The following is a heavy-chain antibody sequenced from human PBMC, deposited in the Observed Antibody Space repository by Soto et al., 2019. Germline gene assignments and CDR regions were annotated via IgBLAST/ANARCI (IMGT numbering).Heavy chain of an antibody. CDR1: GYSFTVLD. CDR3: ARGVTAGVDY. Sequence: GASVKVSCKASGYSFTVLDINWVRQTTGQGLEWMGWMQPSDGRTGYAQKFQGRITMTRDTSINTAYMELSSLTSDDTAFYYCARGVTAGVDYWGQGTLVTVSS. J-gene: IGHJ4*02. V-gene: IGHV1-8*01. D-gene: IGHD1-26*01. CDR2: MQPSDGRT.